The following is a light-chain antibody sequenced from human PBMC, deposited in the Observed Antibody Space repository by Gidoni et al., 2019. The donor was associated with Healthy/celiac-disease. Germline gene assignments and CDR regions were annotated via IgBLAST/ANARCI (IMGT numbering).Light chain of an antibody. J-gene: IGKJ1*01. Sequence: EIVMTQSPATLSVSPGERATLSCRASQSVSSNLAWYQQKPVQAPRLLNYGASTRATGIPARFSGSGSGTEFTLTISSLQSEDFAVYYCQQYNNWPQTFGQXTKVEIK. CDR2: GAS. V-gene: IGKV3-15*01. CDR3: QQYNNWPQT. CDR1: QSVSSN.